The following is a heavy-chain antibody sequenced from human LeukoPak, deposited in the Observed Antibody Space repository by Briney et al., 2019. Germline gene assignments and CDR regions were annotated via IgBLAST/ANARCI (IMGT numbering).Heavy chain of an antibody. Sequence: PGGSLRLSCAASGFTVSSNYMSWVRQAPGKGLEWVSVIYSGGSTYYADSVKGRFTISRDNSKNTLYLQMNSLGAEDTAMYYCARDQFGSGRLDYWGQGTLVTVSS. D-gene: IGHD3-10*01. CDR1: GFTVSSNY. CDR3: ARDQFGSGRLDY. V-gene: IGHV3-53*01. CDR2: IYSGGST. J-gene: IGHJ4*02.